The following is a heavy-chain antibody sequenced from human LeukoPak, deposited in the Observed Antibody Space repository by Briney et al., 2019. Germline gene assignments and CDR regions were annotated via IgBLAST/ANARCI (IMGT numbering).Heavy chain of an antibody. V-gene: IGHV4-59*08. CDR3: ARQDLEVAGFSS. Sequence: SETLSLTCTVSGGSISSYYWSWIRQPPGKGLEWIGYIYYSGSTNYNPSLKSRVTISVDTSKNQFSLKLSSVTAADTAVYYCARQDLEVAGFSSWGQGTLVTVSS. CDR1: GGSISSYY. CDR2: IYYSGST. D-gene: IGHD6-19*01. J-gene: IGHJ5*02.